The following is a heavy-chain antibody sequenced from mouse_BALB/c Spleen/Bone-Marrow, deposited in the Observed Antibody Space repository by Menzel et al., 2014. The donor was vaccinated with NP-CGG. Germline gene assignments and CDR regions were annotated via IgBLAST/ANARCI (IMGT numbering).Heavy chain of an antibody. D-gene: IGHD2-14*01. Sequence: VQLVESGGGLVKPGGSLKLSCAASGFAFSSYDMSWVRQTPEKRLEWVAYISSGGGSTYYSDTVKGRFTISRDNAKNTLYLQMSSLKSEDTAMYYCARLPSYYRYEDAYWGQGTLVTVSA. V-gene: IGHV5-12-1*01. CDR3: ARLPSYYRYEDAY. CDR2: ISSGGGST. J-gene: IGHJ3*01. CDR1: GFAFSSYD.